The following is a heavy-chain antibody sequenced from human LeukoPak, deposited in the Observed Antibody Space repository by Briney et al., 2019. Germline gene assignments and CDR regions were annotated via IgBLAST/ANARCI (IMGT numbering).Heavy chain of an antibody. CDR2: IYYSGST. CDR1: VVSISSGDYY. D-gene: IGHD2-2*01. Sequence: SQTLSLTSTVSVVSISSGDYYWSWIRQPPGKGLEWIGYIYYSGSTYYNPSLKSRVTISVDTSKNQFSLKLSSVTAADTAVYYCARFAIGSTMYNWFDPWGQGTLVTVSS. CDR3: ARFAIGSTMYNWFDP. J-gene: IGHJ5*02. V-gene: IGHV4-30-4*01.